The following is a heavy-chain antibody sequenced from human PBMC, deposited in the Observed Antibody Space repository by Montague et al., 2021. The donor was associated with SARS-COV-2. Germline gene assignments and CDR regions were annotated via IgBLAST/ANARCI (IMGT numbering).Heavy chain of an antibody. J-gene: IGHJ4*02. CDR3: ARDCMVASGAPFAVDY. D-gene: IGHD5-12*01. CDR1: GGSISSGSYY. V-gene: IGHV4-31*03. Sequence: TLSLTCTVSGGSISSGSYYWSWIRQHPGKGLEWIGYIYYSGSTYYNPSLKSRGTISVDTTRNQFSLKLSSVTAADSAVYYCARDCMVASGAPFAVDYWGQGTLVTVSS. CDR2: IYYSGST.